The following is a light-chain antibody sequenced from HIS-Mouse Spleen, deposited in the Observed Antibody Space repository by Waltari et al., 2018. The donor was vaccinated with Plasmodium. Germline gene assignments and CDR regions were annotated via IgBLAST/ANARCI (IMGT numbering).Light chain of an antibody. V-gene: IGLV1-44*01. CDR3: AAWDDSLNGVV. CDR1: SSNIRSNT. J-gene: IGLJ2*01. CDR2: SNN. Sequence: QSVLTQPPSASGPPGQRVTISCSGSSSNIRSNTVNCYQHLPGTAPKLLIYSNNQRPSGVPDRFSGSKSGTSASLAISGLQSEDEADYYCAAWDDSLNGVVFGGGTKLTVL.